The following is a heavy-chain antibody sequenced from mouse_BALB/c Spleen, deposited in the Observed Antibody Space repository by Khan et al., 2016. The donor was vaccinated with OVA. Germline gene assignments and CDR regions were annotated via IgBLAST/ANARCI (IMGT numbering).Heavy chain of an antibody. Sequence: LQQSGPELVKPGALVKISCKASGYTFTSYDINWVQQRPGQGLEWIGWIYPGDGSTKYTAKFKDQATLTADTSTSTYYMQRSRLTSENSGVDFGAREGLRWVAMDYGGQGTSVSVSS. D-gene: IGHD2-4*01. CDR2: IYPGDGST. J-gene: IGHJ4*01. V-gene: IGHV1S33*01. CDR3: AREGLRWVAMDY. CDR1: GYTFTSYD.